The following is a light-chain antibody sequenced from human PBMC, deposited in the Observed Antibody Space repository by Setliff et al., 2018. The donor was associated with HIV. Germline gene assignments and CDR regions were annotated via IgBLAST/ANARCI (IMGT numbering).Light chain of an antibody. CDR3: CSYAGSYTSLYV. Sequence: QSALTQPRSVSGSPGQSATISCTGTSSDVGGYNYVSWYQHLPGKAPKLMIYDVTKRPSGVPDRFSGSKSGNTASLTISGLQSEDEADYYCCSYAGSYTSLYVFGTGTKVTV. CDR1: SSDVGGYNY. CDR2: DVT. V-gene: IGLV2-11*01. J-gene: IGLJ1*01.